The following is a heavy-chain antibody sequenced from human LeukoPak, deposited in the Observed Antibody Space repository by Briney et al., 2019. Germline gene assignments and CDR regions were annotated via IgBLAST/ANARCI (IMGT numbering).Heavy chain of an antibody. V-gene: IGHV1-2*02. CDR1: GYTFTGYY. D-gene: IGHD4-17*01. CDR2: INPNSGGT. Sequence: GASVKVSLKASGYTFTGYYMHWVRQPPGQGLEWMGWINPNSGGTNYAQKFQGRVTMTRDRSISTAYMELSRLRSDDTAVYYCARTPRTVTTRVFDYWGQGTLVTVSS. J-gene: IGHJ4*02. CDR3: ARTPRTVTTRVFDY.